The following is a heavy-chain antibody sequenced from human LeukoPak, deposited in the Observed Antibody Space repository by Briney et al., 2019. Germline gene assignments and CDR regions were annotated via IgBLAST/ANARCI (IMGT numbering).Heavy chain of an antibody. J-gene: IGHJ3*02. CDR2: IIPIGAA. CDR3: ANTGGVRFGGAFDI. Sequence: ASVKVSCKASGGTFSTSGISWVRQAPGQGLEWLGGIIPIGAADYAQKFQGRVTMTADESSSTAYMELSSLRSEDTAVYYCANTGGVRFGGAFDIWGQGTMVTASS. CDR1: GGTFSTSG. V-gene: IGHV1-69*01. D-gene: IGHD3-10*01.